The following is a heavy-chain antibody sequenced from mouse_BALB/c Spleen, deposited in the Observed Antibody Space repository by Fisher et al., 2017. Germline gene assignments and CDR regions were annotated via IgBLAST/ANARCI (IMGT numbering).Heavy chain of an antibody. V-gene: IGHV1-26*01. CDR3: ARDYGSSYAAMDY. Sequence: KFKGKATLTVDKSSSTAYMELLSLTSEDSAVYYCARDYGSSYAAMDYWGQGTSVTVSS. J-gene: IGHJ4*01. D-gene: IGHD1-1*01.